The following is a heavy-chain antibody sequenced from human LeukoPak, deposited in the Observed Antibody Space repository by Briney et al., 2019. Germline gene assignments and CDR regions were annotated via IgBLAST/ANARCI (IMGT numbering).Heavy chain of an antibody. D-gene: IGHD4-23*01. CDR3: ARDTFGGTWSLGY. CDR2: VNPNSGGT. J-gene: IGHJ4*02. CDR1: GFTFTVYY. V-gene: IGHV1-2*02. Sequence: GASVKVSCTGAGFTFTVYYIHWERQAPGQGLEWMGWVNPNSGGTKYAQKFQGRVSMTSDTSISTAYMELSRLTSDDTAVYYCARDTFGGTWSLGYWGQGTLVTVSS.